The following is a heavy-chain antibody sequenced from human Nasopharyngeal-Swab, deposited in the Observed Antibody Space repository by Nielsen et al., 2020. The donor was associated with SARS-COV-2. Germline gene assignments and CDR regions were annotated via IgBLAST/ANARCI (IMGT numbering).Heavy chain of an antibody. CDR2: TKNEGHSYTT. D-gene: IGHD6-13*01. Sequence: GESLKISCAASGFTFRYHYMDWVRQAPGKGLEWVGRTKNEGHSYTTEYAASVRGRFTISRDESRNSLYLQMNSLKTEDTAVYYCRAQGSSWYDVDYWGQGALITVSS. V-gene: IGHV3-72*01. CDR1: GFTFRYHY. CDR3: RAQGSSWYDVDY. J-gene: IGHJ4*02.